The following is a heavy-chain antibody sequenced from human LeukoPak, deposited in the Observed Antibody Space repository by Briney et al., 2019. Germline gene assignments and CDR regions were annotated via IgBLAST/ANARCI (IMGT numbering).Heavy chain of an antibody. J-gene: IGHJ3*01. Sequence: GRSLRLSCVASGFTFDEHAMHWARQAPGKGLEWVSGITWGSTTKLYADSVKGRFTISRDNPKNSLFLQMNTLRPEDTAFYFCAKDVRIIFTDYVALDLWGRGTLVTVSS. V-gene: IGHV3-9*01. CDR1: GFTFDEHA. CDR2: ITWGSTTK. CDR3: AKDVRIIFTDYVALDL. D-gene: IGHD4-17*01.